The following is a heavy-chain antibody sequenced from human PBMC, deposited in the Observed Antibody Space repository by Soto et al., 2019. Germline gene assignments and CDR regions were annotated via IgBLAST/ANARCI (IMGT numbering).Heavy chain of an antibody. J-gene: IGHJ5*02. D-gene: IGHD5-18*01. V-gene: IGHV4-30-4*01. Sequence: QVQLQESGPGLVKPSQTLSLTCTVSGDSISSINNYWSWIRQPPGEGLEWIGFISYSGTTSYSPSPNSRVAISLDTSKNQFSLSLNFVTAADTAVYYCACGRGYSYGLDPWGQGSLVTVSS. CDR1: GDSISSINNY. CDR3: ACGRGYSYGLDP. CDR2: ISYSGTT.